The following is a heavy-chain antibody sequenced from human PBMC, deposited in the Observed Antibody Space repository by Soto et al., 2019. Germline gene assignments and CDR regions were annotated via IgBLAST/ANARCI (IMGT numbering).Heavy chain of an antibody. V-gene: IGHV1-69*01. CDR3: ARPRTTAKTKGYDY. D-gene: IGHD1-1*01. J-gene: IGHJ4*02. CDR1: GGTFSSYP. Sequence: QVQLVQSGAEVKKPGSSVRVSCKASGGTFSSYPIGWVRQAPGQGLEWMGLIIPIFGTTNYAQSFQGRVTISADESTSTASMELSSVRYEDTAVYFCARPRTTAKTKGYDYWGQGTLVTVAS. CDR2: IIPIFGTT.